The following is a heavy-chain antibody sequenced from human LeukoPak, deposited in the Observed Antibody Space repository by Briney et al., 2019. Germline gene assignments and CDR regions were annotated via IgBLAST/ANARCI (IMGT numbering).Heavy chain of an antibody. D-gene: IGHD6-13*01. J-gene: IGHJ3*02. V-gene: IGHV4-59*01. CDR2: SYYSGST. Sequence: PSETLCLTCTVSGGSISSYYWSWIRQPPGKGLVWIGYSYYSGSTNYNPSLKSRVTISVDTSKNQFSLKLSSVTAADTAVYYCAREGYSSSWYEDDAFDIWGQGTMVTVSS. CDR3: AREGYSSSWYEDDAFDI. CDR1: GGSISSYY.